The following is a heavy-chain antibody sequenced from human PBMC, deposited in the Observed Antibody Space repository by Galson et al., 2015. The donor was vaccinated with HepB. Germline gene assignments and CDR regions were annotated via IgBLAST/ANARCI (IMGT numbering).Heavy chain of an antibody. D-gene: IGHD6-25*01. CDR3: SRGPSGSPEVWFEP. CDR1: GYIFTIFG. Sequence: SVKVSCKASGYIFTIFGLHWVRQAPGQGLEWMGWINTAAGYTRYSQKFQGRVTITRDTSASTAYMELSSLTSEDTAVYYCSRGPSGSPEVWFEPWGQGTLVTVSS. V-gene: IGHV1-3*04. CDR2: INTAAGYT. J-gene: IGHJ5*02.